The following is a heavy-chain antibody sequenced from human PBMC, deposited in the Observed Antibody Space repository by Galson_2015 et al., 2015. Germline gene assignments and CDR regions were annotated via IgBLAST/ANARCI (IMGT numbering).Heavy chain of an antibody. J-gene: IGHJ2*01. CDR2: ISSSSTYI. Sequence: SLRLSCAASGFTFSSDSMNWVRQAPGEGLEWVSSISSSSTYIYYEDSVKGRFTISRDNAKNSLYLQMNSLRAEDTAVYYCARGPWYFDLWGRGTLVTVSS. CDR1: GFTFSSDS. V-gene: IGHV3-21*01. CDR3: ARGPWYFDL.